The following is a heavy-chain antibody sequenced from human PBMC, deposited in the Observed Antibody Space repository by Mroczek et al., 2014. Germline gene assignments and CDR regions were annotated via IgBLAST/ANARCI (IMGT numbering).Heavy chain of an antibody. CDR3: ASRDETGGVGATSGDFDY. CDR2: ISYDGSNK. Sequence: QVQLVQSGGGVVQPGRSLRLSCAASGFTFSSYAMHWVRQAPGKGLEWVAVISYDGSNKYYADSVKGRFTISRDNSKNTLYLQMNSLRAEDTAVYYCASRDETGGVGATSGDFDYWGQGTPGHRLL. J-gene: IGHJ4*02. CDR1: GFTFSSYA. D-gene: IGHD1-26*01. V-gene: IGHV3-30-3*01.